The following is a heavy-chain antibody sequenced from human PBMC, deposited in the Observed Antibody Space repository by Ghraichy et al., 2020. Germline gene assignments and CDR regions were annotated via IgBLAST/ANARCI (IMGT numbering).Heavy chain of an antibody. CDR3: ARDHNYDFWSGYD. CDR1: GFTFSSYS. Sequence: GESLNISCAASGFTFSSYSMNWVRQAPGKGLEWVSSISSSSSYIYYADSVKGRFTISRDNAKNSLYLQMNSLRAEDTAVYYCARDHNYDFWSGYDWGQGTLVTVSS. V-gene: IGHV3-21*01. CDR2: ISSSSSYI. D-gene: IGHD3-3*01. J-gene: IGHJ4*02.